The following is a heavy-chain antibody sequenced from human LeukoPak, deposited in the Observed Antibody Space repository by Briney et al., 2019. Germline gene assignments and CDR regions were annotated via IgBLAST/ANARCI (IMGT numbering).Heavy chain of an antibody. Sequence: SVKVSCKASGGTFSSYAISWVRQAPGQGLEWMGGIIPIFGTANYAQKFQGRVTITADKSTSTAYMELSSLRSEDTAVYYCARSAVGPAEYQLLYNWFDPWGQGTLVTVSS. CDR1: GGTFSSYA. CDR3: ARSAVGPAEYQLLYNWFDP. D-gene: IGHD2-2*01. V-gene: IGHV1-69*06. CDR2: IIPIFGTA. J-gene: IGHJ5*02.